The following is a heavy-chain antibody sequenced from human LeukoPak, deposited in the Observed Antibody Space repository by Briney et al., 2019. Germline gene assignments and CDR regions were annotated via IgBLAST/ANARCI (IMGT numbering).Heavy chain of an antibody. CDR2: ISSTSSTI. J-gene: IGHJ4*02. CDR1: GFTFRSYS. Sequence: GGSLRLSCAASGFTFRSYSMHWVRQAPGKGLEWVSYISSTSSTIYYADSVKGRFTISRDNAKNSLYLQMNSLRAEDTAVYYCARDPSLFRGYFDYWGQGALVTVSS. CDR3: ARDPSLFRGYFDY. D-gene: IGHD3-10*01. V-gene: IGHV3-48*01.